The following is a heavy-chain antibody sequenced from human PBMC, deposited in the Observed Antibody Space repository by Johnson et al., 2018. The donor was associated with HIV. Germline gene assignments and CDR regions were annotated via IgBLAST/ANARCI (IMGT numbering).Heavy chain of an antibody. CDR2: ISYDGSNQ. CDR3: ARDSSNAFRFEMYAFDI. J-gene: IGHJ3*02. Sequence: QVQLVESGGDVVQPERSLRLSCATSGFTFSSYAMHWVRQAPGKGLEWVAVISYDGSNQYYSDSVKGRFTISRDNSKNTLYLQMNSLRPEDTAVYYCARDSSNAFRFEMYAFDIWGQGTMVTVSS. CDR1: GFTFSSYA. D-gene: IGHD5-24*01. V-gene: IGHV3-30*04.